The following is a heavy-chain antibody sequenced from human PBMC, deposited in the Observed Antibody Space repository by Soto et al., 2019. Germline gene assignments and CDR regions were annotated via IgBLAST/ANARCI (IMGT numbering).Heavy chain of an antibody. CDR3: ARGGYCSSTSCLSRDWFDP. Sequence: QVQLVQSGAEVKKPGSSVKVSCKASGYTFTSYAVHWVRQAPGQRLEWMGWINAGNGNTKYSQKFQGRVTITRDTSASTAYMELSSLRSEDTAVYYCARGGYCSSTSCLSRDWFDPWGQGTLVTVSS. CDR2: INAGNGNT. CDR1: GYTFTSYA. V-gene: IGHV1-3*01. D-gene: IGHD2-2*01. J-gene: IGHJ5*02.